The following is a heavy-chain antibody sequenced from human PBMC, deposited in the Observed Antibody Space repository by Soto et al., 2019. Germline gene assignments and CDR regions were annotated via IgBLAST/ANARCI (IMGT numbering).Heavy chain of an antibody. Sequence: GSGPTLVNPTQTLTLTCTFSGFSLSTSGMCVSWIRQPPGKALEWLALIDWDDDKYYSTSLKTRLTISKDTSKNQVVLTMTNMDPVDTATYYCARMRKQLPRRYYYYGMDVWGQGTTVTVSS. CDR3: ARMRKQLPRRYYYYGMDV. D-gene: IGHD6-6*01. J-gene: IGHJ6*02. CDR2: IDWDDDK. CDR1: GFSLSTSGMC. V-gene: IGHV2-70*01.